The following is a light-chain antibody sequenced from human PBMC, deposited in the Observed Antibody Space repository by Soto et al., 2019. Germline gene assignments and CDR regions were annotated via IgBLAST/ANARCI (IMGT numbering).Light chain of an antibody. CDR3: QQSYRTPT. J-gene: IGKJ5*01. CDR1: QGISSY. Sequence: AIRMTQSPSSFSASTGDRVTITFRASQGISSYLAWYQQKPGKAPKLLIYAASTLQSGVPSRFSGSGSGTDYTLTISSLQPEDFATYYCQQSYRTPTFGQGTRLENK. V-gene: IGKV1-8*01. CDR2: AAS.